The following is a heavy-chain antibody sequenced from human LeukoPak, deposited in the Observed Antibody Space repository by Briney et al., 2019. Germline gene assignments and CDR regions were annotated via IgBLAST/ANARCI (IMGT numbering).Heavy chain of an antibody. CDR2: ISYDGSNK. Sequence: GGSLRLSCAASGFTFSSYGMHWVRQAPGKGLEWVAVISYDGSNKYYADSVKGRFTISRDNSKNTLYLQLNSLRSDDTAVYSCARASGTDRNSDFYYMDVWGKGTTVTVSS. V-gene: IGHV3-30*03. J-gene: IGHJ6*03. CDR3: ARASGTDRNSDFYYMDV. CDR1: GFTFSSYG. D-gene: IGHD1-1*01.